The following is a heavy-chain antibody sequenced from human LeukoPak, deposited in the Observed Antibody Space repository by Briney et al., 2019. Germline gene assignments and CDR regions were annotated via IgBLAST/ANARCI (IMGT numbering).Heavy chain of an antibody. Sequence: GGSLRLSCEASGFTVSSNIMSWVRQAPGKGLEWVSVIYSGGSTYYADSVKGRFTISRENAKNSLYLQMNSLRAGDTAVYYCAREARYSSGWYGAFDIWGQGTLVIVSS. D-gene: IGHD6-19*01. CDR1: GFTVSSNI. CDR2: IYSGGST. V-gene: IGHV3-53*01. CDR3: AREARYSSGWYGAFDI. J-gene: IGHJ3*02.